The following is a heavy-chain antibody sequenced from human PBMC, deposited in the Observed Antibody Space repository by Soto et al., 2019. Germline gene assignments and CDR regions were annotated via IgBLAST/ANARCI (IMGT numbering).Heavy chain of an antibody. CDR2: MNVDTGGT. J-gene: IGHJ4*02. CDR3: ARDVNFVLPGYSFGVDF. V-gene: IGHV1-2*06. D-gene: IGHD5-18*01. CDR1: GYRFTTFY. Sequence: ASVKVSCKASGYRFTTFYIHWVRQAPGQGLEWMGRMNVDTGGTTYAQKFQGRVTMTRDTSISTAYMEVTNVKSEDTAICYCARDVNFVLPGYSFGVDFWGQGTRVTVSS.